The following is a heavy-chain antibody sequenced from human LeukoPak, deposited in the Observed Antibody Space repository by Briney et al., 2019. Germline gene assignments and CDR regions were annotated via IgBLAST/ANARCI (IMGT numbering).Heavy chain of an antibody. V-gene: IGHV3-21*01. Sequence: PGGSLRLSCAASGFTFSSYSMNWVRQAPGKGLEWVSSISSSSSYIYYADSVKGRFTISRDNAMNSLYLQTNSLRAEDTAVYYCARGSGSYKDYYGMDVWGQGTTVTVSS. CDR3: ARGSGSYKDYYGMDV. CDR1: GFTFSSYS. D-gene: IGHD1-26*01. J-gene: IGHJ6*02. CDR2: ISSSSSYI.